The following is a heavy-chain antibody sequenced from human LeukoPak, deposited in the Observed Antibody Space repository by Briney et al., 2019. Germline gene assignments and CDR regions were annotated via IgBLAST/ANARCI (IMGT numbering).Heavy chain of an antibody. D-gene: IGHD3-16*01. CDR1: GFTFSSYG. Sequence: GGSLRLSCAASGFTFSSYGVHWVRQAPGKGLEWVAFIRYDGSNKYYADSVKGRFTISRDNSKNTLYLQMNSLRAEDTAVYYCAKDRVAFGGVPDAFDIWGQGTMVTVSS. CDR2: IRYDGSNK. V-gene: IGHV3-30*02. CDR3: AKDRVAFGGVPDAFDI. J-gene: IGHJ3*02.